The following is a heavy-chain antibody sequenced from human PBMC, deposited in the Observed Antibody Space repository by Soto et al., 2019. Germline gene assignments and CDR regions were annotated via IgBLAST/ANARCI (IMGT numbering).Heavy chain of an antibody. CDR3: ARRNGGDSSGYYYGYFDY. Sequence: SETLSLTCTVSGGSISSSSYYWGWIRQPPGKGLEWIGSIYYSGSTYHNPSLKSRVTISVDTSKNQFSLKLSSVTAADTAVYYCARRNGGDSSGYYYGYFDYWGQGTLVTVSS. V-gene: IGHV4-39*01. J-gene: IGHJ4*02. D-gene: IGHD3-22*01. CDR1: GGSISSSSYY. CDR2: IYYSGST.